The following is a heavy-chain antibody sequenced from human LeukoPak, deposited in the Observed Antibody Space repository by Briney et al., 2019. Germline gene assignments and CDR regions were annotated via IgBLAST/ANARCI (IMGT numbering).Heavy chain of an antibody. CDR1: GGSISSGGYS. Sequence: SQTLSLTCAVSGGSISSGGYSWSWIRQPPGRGLEWIGYIYHSGSTYYNPSLKSRVTISVDRSKNQFSLKLSSVTAADTAVSYCARSALLGSGAFDIWGQGTMVTVSS. V-gene: IGHV4-30-2*01. CDR3: ARSALLGSGAFDI. J-gene: IGHJ3*02. D-gene: IGHD2-15*01. CDR2: IYHSGST.